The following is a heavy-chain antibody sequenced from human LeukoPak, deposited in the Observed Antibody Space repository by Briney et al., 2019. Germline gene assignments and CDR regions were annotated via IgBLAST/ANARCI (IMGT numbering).Heavy chain of an antibody. V-gene: IGHV3-21*01. CDR1: GFTFTTYS. D-gene: IGHD3-10*01. CDR2: ISSSSTYI. J-gene: IGHJ4*02. Sequence: GRSLRLSCAASGFTFTTYSMNWVRQAPGKGLEWVSSISSSSTYIYYADSVKGRFTISRDNAKNSLYLQMNSLRAEDTALYYCAPSYGSGSYPLDFWGQGTLVTVSS. CDR3: APSYGSGSYPLDF.